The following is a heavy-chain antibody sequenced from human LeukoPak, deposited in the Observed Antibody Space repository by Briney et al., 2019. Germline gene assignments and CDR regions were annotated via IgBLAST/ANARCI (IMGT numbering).Heavy chain of an antibody. Sequence: SGPALVKPTQTLTLTCTFSGFELSTSGMCVSWIRQPPGKALEWLAHIDWDDDKYYTTSLQTRLTISKDTSKNQVVLTMTNMDPVDTATYYCARNSRPVGSAATGFDYWGQGTLVTVSS. CDR3: ARNSRPVGSAATGFDY. J-gene: IGHJ4*02. CDR1: GFELSTSGMC. CDR2: IDWDDDK. V-gene: IGHV2-70*13. D-gene: IGHD6-6*01.